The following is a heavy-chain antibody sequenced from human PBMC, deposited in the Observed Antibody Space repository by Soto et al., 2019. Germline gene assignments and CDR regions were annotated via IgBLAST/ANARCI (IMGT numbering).Heavy chain of an antibody. CDR1: GGSVISGSYY. D-gene: IGHD1-7*01. Sequence: SATLSLTCTVSGGSVISGSYYWSWILQPPGKGLEWIGYIYYSGSTNYNPSLKSRVTISVDTSKNQFSLKLSSVTAADTAVYYCARDHWNYHHSYYYGMDVWGQGTTVTVS. V-gene: IGHV4-61*01. CDR3: ARDHWNYHHSYYYGMDV. CDR2: IYYSGST. J-gene: IGHJ6*02.